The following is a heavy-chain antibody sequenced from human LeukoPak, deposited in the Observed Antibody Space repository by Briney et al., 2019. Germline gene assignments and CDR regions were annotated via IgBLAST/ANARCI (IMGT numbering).Heavy chain of an antibody. D-gene: IGHD3/OR15-3a*01. J-gene: IGHJ3*02. V-gene: IGHV3-11*01. CDR1: GFTFNDYY. CDR3: ARGSDWNDFDS. Sequence: GGSLRLSCAASGFTFNDYYMSWIRQAPGKGLEWVSSISSRGRSIYYADSVKGRFTISRDNAQNSLYLRMTSLRAEDTALYYCARGSDWNDFDSWGQGTVVTVSS. CDR2: ISSRGRSI.